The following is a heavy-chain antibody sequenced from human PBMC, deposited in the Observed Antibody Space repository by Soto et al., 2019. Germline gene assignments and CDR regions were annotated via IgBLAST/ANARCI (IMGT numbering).Heavy chain of an antibody. CDR3: ARDIVLASDDAFDI. CDR2: SYYSGRT. J-gene: IGHJ3*02. CDR1: GGSISRSGYY. Sequence: PSETLSLTCTVSGGSISRSGYYWGWIRQPPGQGLEWIGSSYYSGRTYDNPALRSRVTICVGTSKNQFYLKMSSVTAADTAVYYCARDIVLASDDAFDIWGQGTMVTVSS. V-gene: IGHV4-39*01. D-gene: IGHD2-8*02.